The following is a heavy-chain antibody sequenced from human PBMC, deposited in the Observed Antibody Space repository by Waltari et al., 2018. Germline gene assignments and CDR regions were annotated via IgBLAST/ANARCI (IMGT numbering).Heavy chain of an antibody. Sequence: EVQLVESGGGLVQPGESLRLSCAASGFTFSSYWMHWVRQAPGKGLVWVSRSNSDGSSTSDADSVKGRFTISRDNAKNTLYLQMNSLRAEDTAVYYCAREVSTVTRYFDYWGQGTLVTVSS. D-gene: IGHD4-17*01. J-gene: IGHJ4*02. CDR3: AREVSTVTRYFDY. CDR1: GFTFSSYW. V-gene: IGHV3-74*01. CDR2: SNSDGSST.